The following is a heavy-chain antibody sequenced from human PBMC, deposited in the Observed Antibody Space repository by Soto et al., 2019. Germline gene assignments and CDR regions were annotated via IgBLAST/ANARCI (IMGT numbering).Heavy chain of an antibody. D-gene: IGHD2-2*01. V-gene: IGHV4-59*01. J-gene: IGHJ6*02. CDR3: AVNCSSYICPADHHFALQV. CDR1: GASIYTYY. CDR2: ISDGGST. Sequence: PSETLSLTCNVSGASIYTYYWNWLRQPQGKGLEWIGYISDGGSTKYNPSLESRVTISLDTSKKQVPMKLSSVSAEHTARYFCAVNCSSYICPADHHFALQVCGQGTSVTVCS.